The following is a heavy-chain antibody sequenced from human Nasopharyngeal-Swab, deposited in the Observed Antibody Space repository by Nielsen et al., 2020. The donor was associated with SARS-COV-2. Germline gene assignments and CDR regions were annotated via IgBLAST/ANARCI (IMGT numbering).Heavy chain of an antibody. D-gene: IGHD4-17*01. CDR2: INPHSRGT. V-gene: IGHV1-2*02. J-gene: IGHJ4*02. CDR1: GDTLTGYY. Sequence: ASVKVSCKASGDTLTGYYMHWVRQAPGQGLEWRGWINPHSRGTKYAQKFQGRVTMTSDTSINTAYMELRRLRSDDTAVYYCARDDYGDYGYFGHWGQGTLVTVSS. CDR3: ARDDYGDYGYFGH.